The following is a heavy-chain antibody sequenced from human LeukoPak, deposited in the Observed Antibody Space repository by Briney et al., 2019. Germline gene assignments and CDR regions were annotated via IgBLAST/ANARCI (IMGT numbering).Heavy chain of an antibody. Sequence: ASVKVSCKASGFTFTSSAMQWVRQARGQRLEWIGWIVVGSGHTNYAQKFQERVTITRDMSTSTAYVELSSLRSEDTAVYYCAASDTSDIAAFGIWGQGTMVTVSS. CDR3: AASDTSDIAAFGI. D-gene: IGHD3-22*01. J-gene: IGHJ3*02. CDR2: IVVGSGHT. CDR1: GFTFTSSA. V-gene: IGHV1-58*02.